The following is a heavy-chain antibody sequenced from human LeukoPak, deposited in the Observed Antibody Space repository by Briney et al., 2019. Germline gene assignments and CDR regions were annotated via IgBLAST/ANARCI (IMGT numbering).Heavy chain of an antibody. V-gene: IGHV3-73*01. D-gene: IGHD3-3*01. CDR1: GFTFSGST. CDR2: ITSKANSYAT. J-gene: IGHJ3*02. CDR3: TSEKGGRFLEWFFAFDI. Sequence: PGGSLRLSCAASGFTFSGSTMHWVRQAYGKGLEWVGRITSKANSYATAYAASVKGRFTISRDDSKNTAYLQMNSLKTEDTAVYYCTSEKGGRFLEWFFAFDIWGQGTMVTVSS.